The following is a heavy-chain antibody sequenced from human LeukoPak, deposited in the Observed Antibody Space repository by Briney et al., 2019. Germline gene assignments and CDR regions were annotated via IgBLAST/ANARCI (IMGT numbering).Heavy chain of an antibody. Sequence: SETLSLTCTVSGGSISSYYWSWIRQPPGKGLEWIGYIYYSGSTNYNPSLKSRVTISVDTSKNQFSLKLSSVTAADTAVYYCARLGYSSSSFDPWGQGTLVTVPS. J-gene: IGHJ5*02. CDR2: IYYSGST. V-gene: IGHV4-59*08. D-gene: IGHD6-6*01. CDR1: GGSISSYY. CDR3: ARLGYSSSSFDP.